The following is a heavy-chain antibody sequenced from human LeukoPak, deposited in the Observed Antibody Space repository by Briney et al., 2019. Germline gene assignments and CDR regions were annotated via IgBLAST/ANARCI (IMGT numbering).Heavy chain of an antibody. V-gene: IGHV4-31*03. Sequence: PSETLSLTCTVSGGSISSGGYYWSWIRQHPGKGLECIGYIYYSGSTYYNPSLKSRVTISVDTSKNQFSLKLSSVTAADTAVYYCARVSGADRGETLFDYWGQGTLVTVSS. D-gene: IGHD3-10*01. J-gene: IGHJ4*02. CDR2: IYYSGST. CDR1: GGSISSGGYY. CDR3: ARVSGADRGETLFDY.